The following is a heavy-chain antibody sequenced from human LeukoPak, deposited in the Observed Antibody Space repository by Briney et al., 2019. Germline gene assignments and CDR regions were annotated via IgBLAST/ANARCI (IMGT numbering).Heavy chain of an antibody. D-gene: IGHD5-12*01. CDR1: GFTFSTYA. CDR2: MSDDENNK. J-gene: IGHJ3*02. V-gene: IGHV3-30*18. CDR3: AKDRVAMIEDAFDI. Sequence: GGSLRLSCAASGFTFSTYAMHWVRQAPGKGLEWVAVMSDDENNKYYADSVKGRFTISRDNYRNTLYLQMNSLRPEDTAVYYCAKDRVAMIEDAFDIWGQGTMVTVSS.